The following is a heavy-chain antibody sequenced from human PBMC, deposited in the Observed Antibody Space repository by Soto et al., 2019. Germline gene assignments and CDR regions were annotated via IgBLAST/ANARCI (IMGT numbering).Heavy chain of an antibody. CDR3: ASGYYDYIWGSYRWNYYYYYMDV. CDR1: GFTFSSYS. CDR2: ISSSSSYI. D-gene: IGHD3-16*02. Sequence: EVQLVESGGGLVKPGGSLRLSCAASGFTFSSYSMNWVRQAPGKGLEWVSSISSSSSYIYYADSVKGRFTISRDNAKNFLYLQMNSLRAEDTAVYYCASGYYDYIWGSYRWNYYYYYMDVWGKGTTVTVSS. J-gene: IGHJ6*03. V-gene: IGHV3-21*01.